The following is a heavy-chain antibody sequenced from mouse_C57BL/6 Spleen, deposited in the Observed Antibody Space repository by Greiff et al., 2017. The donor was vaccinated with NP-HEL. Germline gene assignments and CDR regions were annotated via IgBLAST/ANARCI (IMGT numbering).Heavy chain of an antibody. J-gene: IGHJ3*01. D-gene: IGHD1-1*01. CDR2: IDPEDGET. CDR1: GFNIKDYY. V-gene: IGHV14-2*01. Sequence: EVKLVESGAELVKPGASVKLSCTASGFNIKDYYMHWVKQRTEQGLEWIGRIDPEDGETKYAPKFQGKATITADTSSNTAYLQLSSLTSEDTAVYYCARGGSYYYGTPAYWGQGTLVTVSA. CDR3: ARGGSYYYGTPAY.